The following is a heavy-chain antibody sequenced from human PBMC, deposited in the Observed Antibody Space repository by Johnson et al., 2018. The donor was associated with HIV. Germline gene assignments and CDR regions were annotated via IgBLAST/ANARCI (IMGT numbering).Heavy chain of an antibody. Sequence: VQLVESGGGLVQPGRSLRLSCAASGFTFDDNAMHWVRQAPGQGLEWVSGITWNSGSIGYADSVKGRFTISRDNAKNSLYLQMNSLRAEDTALYYCARDLGIWGQGTMVTVSS. J-gene: IGHJ3*02. CDR1: GFTFDDNA. D-gene: IGHD7-27*01. CDR3: ARDLGI. V-gene: IGHV3-9*01. CDR2: ITWNSGSI.